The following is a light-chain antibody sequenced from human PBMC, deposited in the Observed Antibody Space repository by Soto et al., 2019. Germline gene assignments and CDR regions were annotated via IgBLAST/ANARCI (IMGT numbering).Light chain of an antibody. CDR3: SSYTSSSTVV. Sequence: QSALTQPASVSGSPGQSITISCTGTSSDVGGYNYVSWYQQHPGKAPKLMTYEVSNRPSGVSNRFSGSKSGNTASLTISGLQAEDEADYCCSSYTSSSTVVFGGGTKLTVL. V-gene: IGLV2-14*01. CDR2: EVS. CDR1: SSDVGGYNY. J-gene: IGLJ2*01.